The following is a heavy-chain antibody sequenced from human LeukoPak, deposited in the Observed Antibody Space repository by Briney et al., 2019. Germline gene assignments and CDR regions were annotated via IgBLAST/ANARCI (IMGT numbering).Heavy chain of an antibody. D-gene: IGHD4-17*01. J-gene: IGHJ4*02. V-gene: IGHV3-23*01. CDR1: GFTFSSYA. CDR3: TTRTTVPTAFDY. Sequence: GGSLRLSCAASGFTFSSYAMSWVRQAPGKGLEWVSAISGSDGSAYYADSVKGRFTISRDNSKNTVYLQMNSLRAEDTAVYYCTTRTTVPTAFDYWGQGTLVTVSS. CDR2: ISGSDGSA.